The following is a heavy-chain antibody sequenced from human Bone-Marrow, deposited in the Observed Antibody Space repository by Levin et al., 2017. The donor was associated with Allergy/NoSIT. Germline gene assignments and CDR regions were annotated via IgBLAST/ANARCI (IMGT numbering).Heavy chain of an antibody. CDR2: ISSSGGSI. CDR3: ARDFGGWPAGYFDF. CDR1: GFTFDDYS. J-gene: IGHJ2*01. D-gene: IGHD3-3*01. Sequence: GGSLRLSCEASGFTFDDYSLNWVRQVPGKGLEWVSSISSSGGSIYYADSVKGRFTISRDNTQNSVLLQMTSLRVDDSAIYYCARDFGGWPAGYFDFWGRGTLVSVS. V-gene: IGHV3-21*01.